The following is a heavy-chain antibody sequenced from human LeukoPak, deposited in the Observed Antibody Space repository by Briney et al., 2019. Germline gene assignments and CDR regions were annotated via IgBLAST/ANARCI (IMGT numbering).Heavy chain of an antibody. J-gene: IGHJ4*02. CDR1: GFPFSSSA. CDR3: AKDVFDWLFC. V-gene: IGHV3-23*01. Sequence: RPGASLRLSCAASGFPFSSSAMSWVRQAPGKGLEWVSGLPRSGGDTYYADSVKGRFTISRDNSKNTLYLQMNSLRAEDTAVYYCAKDVFDWLFCWGQGTLVTVSS. CDR2: LPRSGGDT. D-gene: IGHD3-9*01.